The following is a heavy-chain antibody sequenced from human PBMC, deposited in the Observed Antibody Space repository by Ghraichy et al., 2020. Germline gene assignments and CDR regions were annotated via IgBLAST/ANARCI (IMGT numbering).Heavy chain of an antibody. CDR2: ISGSGGST. V-gene: IGHV3-23*01. D-gene: IGHD3-22*01. CDR3: AKDHGVVAATRDSQYYYDSSGYYYFDY. Sequence: GSLRLSCAASGFTFSSYAMSWVRQAPGKGLEWVSAISGSGGSTYYADSVKGRFTISRDNSKNTLYLQMNSLRAEDTAVYYCAKDHGVVAATRDSQYYYDSSGYYYFDYWGQGTLVTVSS. J-gene: IGHJ4*02. CDR1: GFTFSSYA.